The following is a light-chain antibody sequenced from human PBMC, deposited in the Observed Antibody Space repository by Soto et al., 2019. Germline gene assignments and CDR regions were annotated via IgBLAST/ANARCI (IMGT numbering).Light chain of an antibody. CDR3: QQRSSWPIT. CDR2: DAS. V-gene: IGKV3-11*01. Sequence: EIVLTQSPATLSVSPGQRASRSCRASQSISSNLAWYQQKPGQAPRLLINDASRRATGIPDRFSGSGSGADFTLTISSLEPEDFAVYYCQQRSSWPITFGQGTRLEIK. J-gene: IGKJ5*01. CDR1: QSISSN.